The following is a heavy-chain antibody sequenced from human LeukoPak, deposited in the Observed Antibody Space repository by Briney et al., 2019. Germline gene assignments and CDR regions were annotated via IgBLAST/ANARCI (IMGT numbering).Heavy chain of an antibody. CDR2: INPNSGGT. Sequence: GASVKVSCKASGYTFTGYYMHWVRQAPGQGLEWMGWINPNSGGTNYAQKFQGRVTMTRDMSTSTVYMELSRLKSEDTAVYYCARDRGEQFLDPGPPPTAGDYWGQGTLVTVSS. CDR1: GYTFTGYY. J-gene: IGHJ4*02. D-gene: IGHD3/OR15-3a*01. V-gene: IGHV1-2*02. CDR3: ARDRGEQFLDPGPPPTAGDY.